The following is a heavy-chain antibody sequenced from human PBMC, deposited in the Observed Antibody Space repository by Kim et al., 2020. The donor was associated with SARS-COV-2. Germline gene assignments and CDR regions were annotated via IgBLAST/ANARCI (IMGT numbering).Heavy chain of an antibody. D-gene: IGHD1-26*01. CDR3: VRGHYGKIVGEY. V-gene: IGHV1-18*01. J-gene: IGHJ4*02. CDR2: IDSDNGNT. CDR1: GYTFTDYG. Sequence: ASVKVSCKASGYTFTDYGFSWVRQAPGQGLEGVGWIDSDNGNTNYAQNLQGRVTMTADTSTSTAYMELMSLRSDDTVMYYCVRGHYGKIVGEYWGQGTLVTVSS.